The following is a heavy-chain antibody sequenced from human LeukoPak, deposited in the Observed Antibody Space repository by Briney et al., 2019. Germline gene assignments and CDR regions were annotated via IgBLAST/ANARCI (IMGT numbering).Heavy chain of an antibody. Sequence: GGSLTLSCPASGFTFISYSMNWVRQAPGKGLEWVSTISSSSSYIYYTDSVKGRFTISRDNAKNSLYLQMNSLRAEDTAVYYCARVQSFWSGLDYWGQGTLVTVSS. CDR3: ARVQSFWSGLDY. V-gene: IGHV3-21*01. J-gene: IGHJ4*02. D-gene: IGHD3-3*01. CDR1: GFTFISYS. CDR2: ISSSSSYI.